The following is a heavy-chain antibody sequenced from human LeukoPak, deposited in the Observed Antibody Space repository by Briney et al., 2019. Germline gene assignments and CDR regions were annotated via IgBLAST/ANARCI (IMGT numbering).Heavy chain of an antibody. V-gene: IGHV3-53*01. CDR1: AFSFTNNY. J-gene: IGHJ4*02. CDR3: AIGDGYNFFDN. D-gene: IGHD5-24*01. CDR2: FYVGGTT. Sequence: GGSLRLSCAVSAFSFTNNYMSWVRQAPGKGLEWVSVFYVGGTTYYADSVKGRFTISRDNSENTLYLQMKSLRAEDTAVYYCAIGDGYNFFDNWGQGTLVTVSS.